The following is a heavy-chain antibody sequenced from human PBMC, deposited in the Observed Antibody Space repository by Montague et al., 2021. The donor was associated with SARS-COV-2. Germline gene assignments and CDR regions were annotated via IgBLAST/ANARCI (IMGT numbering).Heavy chain of an antibody. CDR2: IKQDGSEK. Sequence: SLRLSCVASVFTFSSYWMSLVRQAPGKGLEWVANIKQDGSEKYYLDSXKGRFTISRDNAKNSLYLQMNSLRAEDTAVYYCARVNVFIAAAGARIGYYYYYVMDVWGQGTTVTVSS. CDR3: ARVNVFIAAAGARIGYYYYYVMDV. CDR1: VFTFSSYW. J-gene: IGHJ6*02. D-gene: IGHD6-13*01. V-gene: IGHV3-7*01.